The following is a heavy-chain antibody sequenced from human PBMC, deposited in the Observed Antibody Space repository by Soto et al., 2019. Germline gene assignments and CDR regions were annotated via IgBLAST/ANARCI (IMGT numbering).Heavy chain of an antibody. J-gene: IGHJ4*02. CDR3: ARGGGYCTPTSCAIDS. CDR2: VSLTGDRT. CDR1: RFSFSSYE. V-gene: IGHV3-23*01. D-gene: IGHD2-8*01. Sequence: GGSLRLCCVASRFSFSSYEMSWVRQAAGKGLEWVSRVSLTGDRTNYAGSVKGRFTVSRDNFKNTLDLEMDSLRPEDTAIYYCARGGGYCTPTSCAIDSWGRGTPVTVSS.